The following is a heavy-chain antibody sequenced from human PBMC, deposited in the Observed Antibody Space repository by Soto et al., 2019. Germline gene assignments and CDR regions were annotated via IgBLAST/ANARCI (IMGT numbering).Heavy chain of an antibody. Sequence: QVQLVQSGAEVKKPGSSVKVSCKASGGTFSSYAISWVRQAPGQGLEWMGGIIPIFGTANYAQKFQGRVTITADESTSTAYMELSSLRSEDTAVYYCARAGREYQLLRPHSSTTPYYYYGMDVWGQGTTVTVSS. J-gene: IGHJ6*02. CDR1: GGTFSSYA. D-gene: IGHD2-2*01. CDR3: ARAGREYQLLRPHSSTTPYYYYGMDV. CDR2: IIPIFGTA. V-gene: IGHV1-69*01.